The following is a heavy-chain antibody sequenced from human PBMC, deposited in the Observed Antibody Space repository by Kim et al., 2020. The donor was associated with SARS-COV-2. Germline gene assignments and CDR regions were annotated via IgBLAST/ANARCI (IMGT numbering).Heavy chain of an antibody. D-gene: IGHD5-12*01. V-gene: IGHV3-23*01. CDR2: ISGSGGNT. J-gene: IGHJ4*02. CDR3: VISGYDTYNFDY. CDR1: GFTFSSYA. Sequence: GGSLRLSCAASGFTFSSYAMSWVRQAPGKGLEWVSSISGSGGNTYYAESVKGRCTISRDNSMNTLYLQINSLRAEDTATYYCVISGYDTYNFDYWGQGTL.